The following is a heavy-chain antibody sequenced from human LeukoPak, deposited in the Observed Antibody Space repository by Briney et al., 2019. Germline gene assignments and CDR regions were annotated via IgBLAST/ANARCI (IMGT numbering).Heavy chain of an antibody. J-gene: IGHJ4*02. D-gene: IGHD2-15*01. Sequence: GASVKVSCKASGYTFTSYYMHWVRQAPGQGLEWMGIINPSGGSTSYAQKFQGRVTMTRDTSTSTVYMELSSLRSEDTAVYYCARDANLGYCSGGSCYDFGYWGQGTLSPSPQ. CDR2: INPSGGST. V-gene: IGHV1-46*01. CDR3: ARDANLGYCSGGSCYDFGY. CDR1: GYTFTSYY.